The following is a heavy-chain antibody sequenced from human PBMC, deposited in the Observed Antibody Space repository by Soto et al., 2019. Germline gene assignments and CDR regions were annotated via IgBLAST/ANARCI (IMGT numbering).Heavy chain of an antibody. Sequence: QVQLVESGGGVVQPGRPLRLSCAASGFTFSSYGMHWVRQAPGKGLEWVAVISYDGSNKYYADSVKGRFTISRDNSKNTLYLQMNSLRAEDTAVYYCAKVGRDTAPTYYYYYGMDVWGQGTTVTVSS. V-gene: IGHV3-30*18. J-gene: IGHJ6*02. CDR2: ISYDGSNK. CDR1: GFTFSSYG. CDR3: AKVGRDTAPTYYYYYGMDV. D-gene: IGHD5-18*01.